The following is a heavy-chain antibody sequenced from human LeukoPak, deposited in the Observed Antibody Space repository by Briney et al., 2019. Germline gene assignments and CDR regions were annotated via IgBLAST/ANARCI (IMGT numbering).Heavy chain of an antibody. CDR3: ARDAVDTANAV. Sequence: GGSLRLSCAASGFTFTTYCMHWVRQAPGKGLVWVSHINSDGSITSYADSVKGRFTISRDNAKNTLYLQMNSLRAEDTAVYYCARDAVDTANAVWGQGTTVTVSS. CDR1: GFTFTTYC. D-gene: IGHD5-18*01. V-gene: IGHV3-74*01. J-gene: IGHJ6*02. CDR2: INSDGSIT.